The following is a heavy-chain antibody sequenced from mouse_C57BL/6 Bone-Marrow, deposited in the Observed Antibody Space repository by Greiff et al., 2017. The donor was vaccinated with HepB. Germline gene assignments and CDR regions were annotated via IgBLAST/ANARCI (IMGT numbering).Heavy chain of an antibody. J-gene: IGHJ3*01. V-gene: IGHV2-2*01. D-gene: IGHD2-5*01. CDR2: IWSGGST. CDR1: GFSLTSYG. CDR3: ARNRGSYSSIPRFAY. Sequence: VKLQQSGPGLVQPSQSLSITCTVSGFSLTSYGVHWVRQSPGKGLEWLGVIWSGGSTDYNAAFISRLSISTNNSKSQVFFIMNSLQADDTAIYFCARNRGSYSSIPRFAYWGQGTLVTVSA.